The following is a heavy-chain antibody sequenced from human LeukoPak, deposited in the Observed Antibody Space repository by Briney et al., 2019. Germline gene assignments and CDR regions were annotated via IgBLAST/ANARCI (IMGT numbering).Heavy chain of an antibody. D-gene: IGHD3-22*01. CDR3: TRENYETYSMDV. Sequence: ASVKVSCKASGYTFTNYGVSWVRQAPGQGLEWMGWISTYNGITNYAHKLQGRVTMTTDTSTSAAYMELRSLRSDDTAVYYCTRENYETYSMDVWGQGTTVTVSS. V-gene: IGHV1-18*01. CDR2: ISTYNGIT. J-gene: IGHJ6*02. CDR1: GYTFTNYG.